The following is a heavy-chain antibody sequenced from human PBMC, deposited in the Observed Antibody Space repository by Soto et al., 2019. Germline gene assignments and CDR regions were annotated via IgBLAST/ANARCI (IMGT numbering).Heavy chain of an antibody. D-gene: IGHD6-19*01. CDR3: AKQEGSGWYYFDY. CDR2: ISGSGGST. J-gene: IGHJ4*02. Sequence: EVQLLESGGGLVQPGGSLRLSCAASGFTFSSYAMSWVRQAPGKGLEWVSAISGSGGSTYYADSVKGRFTISRDNSKNTLYLQMNSLRADDTAVYYCAKQEGSGWYYFDYWGQGTLVTVSS. CDR1: GFTFSSYA. V-gene: IGHV3-23*01.